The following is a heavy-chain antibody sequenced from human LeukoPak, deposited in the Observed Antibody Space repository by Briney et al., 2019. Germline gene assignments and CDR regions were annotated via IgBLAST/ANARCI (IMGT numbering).Heavy chain of an antibody. CDR3: AKDWSTDCSNRFDH. V-gene: IGHV3-30*02. D-gene: IGHD2-21*01. CDR2: MRYGESDT. J-gene: IGHJ5*02. CDR1: GFTFSNYG. Sequence: GGSLRLSCAASGFTFSNYGIHWVRQVPGKGLEWLAFMRYGESDTHYTDSVKGRFTISRDNSKNTLYLQMNSLRGDDTGIYYCAKDWSTDCSNRFDHWGQGTLVTVSS.